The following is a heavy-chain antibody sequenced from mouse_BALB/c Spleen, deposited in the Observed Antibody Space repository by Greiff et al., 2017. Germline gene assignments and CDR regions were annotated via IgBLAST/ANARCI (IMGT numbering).Heavy chain of an antibody. CDR2: IYPGNSDT. V-gene: IGHV1-5*01. CDR3: TRGPFYDYGFAY. D-gene: IGHD2-4*01. Sequence: EVQLQQSGTVLARPGASVKMSCKASGYTFTSYWMHWVKQRPGQGLEWIGAIYPGNSDTSYNQKFKGKAKPTAVTSTSTAYMELSSLTNEDSAVYYCTRGPFYDYGFAYWGQGTLVTVSA. J-gene: IGHJ3*01. CDR1: GYTFTSYW.